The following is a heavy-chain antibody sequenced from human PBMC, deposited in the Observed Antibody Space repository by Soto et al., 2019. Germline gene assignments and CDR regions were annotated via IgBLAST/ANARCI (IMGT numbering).Heavy chain of an antibody. CDR3: AKDRKSGSGWYWDY. V-gene: IGHV3-23*01. D-gene: IGHD6-19*01. CDR1: GFTFSSYS. Sequence: PGGSLRLSCAAPGFTFSSYSMNWVRQAPGKGLEWVSGISGSGGSIYYADSVKGRFTISRDNSNNTLYLQMSSLRAEDTAVYYCAKDRKSGSGWYWDYWGQGTLVTVSS. J-gene: IGHJ4*02. CDR2: ISGSGGSI.